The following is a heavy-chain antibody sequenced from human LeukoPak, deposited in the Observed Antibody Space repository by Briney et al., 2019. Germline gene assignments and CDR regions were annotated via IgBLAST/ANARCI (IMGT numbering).Heavy chain of an antibody. V-gene: IGHV3-66*01. J-gene: IGHJ3*02. CDR1: GFSVSSYY. Sequence: GGSLRLSCAASGFSVSSYYMNWVRQAPGKGLEWVSVIYSGGSTYYADSVKGRFTLSRDSSKNPLYLQMNSLRAEDTAVYHCARWSGDGFDIWGQGTMVAVSS. D-gene: IGHD1-14*01. CDR2: IYSGGST. CDR3: ARWSGDGFDI.